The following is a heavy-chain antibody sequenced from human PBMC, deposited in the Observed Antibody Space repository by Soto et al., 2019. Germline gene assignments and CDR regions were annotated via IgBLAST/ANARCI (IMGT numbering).Heavy chain of an antibody. J-gene: IGHJ4*02. CDR1: GFNFSNYA. D-gene: IGHD3-3*01. CDR3: AKGRAITVFGVITPFDS. CDR2: ISGNSGTT. Sequence: EVQLLESGGDFKQPGGSLRLSCEGSGFNFSNYALNWVRQAPGKRLEWVSVISGNSGTTYYAASVKGRFTISRDNSKKTRYLQMNSLRAADTAVYYCAKGRAITVFGVITPFDSWGQGTLVTVSS. V-gene: IGHV3-23*01.